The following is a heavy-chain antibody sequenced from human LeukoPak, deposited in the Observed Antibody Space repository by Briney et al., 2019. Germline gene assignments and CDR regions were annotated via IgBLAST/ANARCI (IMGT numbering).Heavy chain of an antibody. CDR1: GFPFSSYW. V-gene: IGHV3-7*03. CDR2: IKQDGSEK. Sequence: GGSLSLSCAASGFPFSSYWMSWVRQAPGKGLEWVANIKQDGSEKNYVDSVKGRFTISRDNAKNSLYLQMNSLRAEDTAVYYCASGLELDYWGQGTLVTVSS. J-gene: IGHJ4*02. CDR3: ASGLELDY.